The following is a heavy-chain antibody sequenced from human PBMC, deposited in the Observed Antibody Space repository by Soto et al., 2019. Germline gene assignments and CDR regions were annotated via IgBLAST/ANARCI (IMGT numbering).Heavy chain of an antibody. V-gene: IGHV4-30-4*01. CDR3: ARSPSIIAARPDYYYYGMDV. Sequence: SETLSLTCTVSGVSISSGDYYWSWIRQPPGKGLEWIGYIYYSGSTYYNPSLKSRVTISVDTSKNQFSLKLSSVTAADTAVYYCARSPSIIAARPDYYYYGMDVWGQGTTVTVSS. J-gene: IGHJ6*02. D-gene: IGHD6-6*01. CDR1: GVSISSGDYY. CDR2: IYYSGST.